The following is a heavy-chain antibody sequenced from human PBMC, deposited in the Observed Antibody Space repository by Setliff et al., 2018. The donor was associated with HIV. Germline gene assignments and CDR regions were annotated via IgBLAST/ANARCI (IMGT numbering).Heavy chain of an antibody. V-gene: IGHV3-30*04. J-gene: IGHJ6*03. CDR1: GFTFSHYV. Sequence: GGSLRLSCAASGFTFSHYVMHWVRQAPGKGLEWVAVIAYDGTNIDYADSVQGRFIISRDNSKNTLYLQMSSLRSEDTAVYYCASNYREWHSHYYLGVWGKGTTVTVSS. CDR3: ASNYREWHSHYYLGV. CDR2: IAYDGTNI. D-gene: IGHD3-16*02.